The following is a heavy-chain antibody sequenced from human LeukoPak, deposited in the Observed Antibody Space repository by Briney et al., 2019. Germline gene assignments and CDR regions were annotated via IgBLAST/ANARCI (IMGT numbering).Heavy chain of an antibody. J-gene: IGHJ4*02. CDR1: GFTFSSYA. D-gene: IGHD6-19*01. CDR3: ARASRGYNSGWYLDY. V-gene: IGHV3-30-3*01. CDR2: ISYDGSNK. Sequence: GGSLRLSCAASGFTFSSYAMHWVRQAPGKGLEWVAVISYDGSNKYYADSVKGRFTISRDNSKNTLYLQMNSLRAEDTAVYYCARASRGYNSGWYLDYWGQGTLVTVSS.